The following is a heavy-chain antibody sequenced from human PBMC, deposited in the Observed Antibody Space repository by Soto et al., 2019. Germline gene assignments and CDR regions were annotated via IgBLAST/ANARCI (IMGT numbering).Heavy chain of an antibody. D-gene: IGHD3-3*02. CDR2: FLASGGNT. CDR3: ARGGATIFGVIDS. Sequence: ASVKVSCKASGYSFFSYYIHWVRRAPGQGLEWMGRFLASGGNTDYAQRFRGRVSMTRDTSSTNTVSLELTSLTSDDTAVYYCARGGATIFGVIDSWGQGTRVTVSS. CDR1: GYSFFSYY. V-gene: IGHV1-46*01. J-gene: IGHJ4*02.